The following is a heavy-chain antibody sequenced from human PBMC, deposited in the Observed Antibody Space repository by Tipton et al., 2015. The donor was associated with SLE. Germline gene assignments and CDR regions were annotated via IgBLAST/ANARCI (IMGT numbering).Heavy chain of an antibody. J-gene: IGHJ4*02. CDR3: ARDRDSSGYRGIDF. V-gene: IGHV4-61*08. CDR2: IYNSGST. CDR1: GGSISSSGYY. Sequence: TLSLTCTVSGGSISSSGYYWGWIRQPPGKGLEWIGNIYNSGSTNYNPSLRSRVTISVDTSKRQFSLKLRSVTAADTAVYYCARDRDSSGYRGIDFWGQGTLVIVSS. D-gene: IGHD3-22*01.